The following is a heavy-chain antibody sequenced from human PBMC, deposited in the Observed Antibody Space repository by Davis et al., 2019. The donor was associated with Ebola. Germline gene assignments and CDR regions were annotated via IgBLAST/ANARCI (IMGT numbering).Heavy chain of an antibody. J-gene: IGHJ6*02. Sequence: GGSLRLSCAASGFTFSSYAMSWVRQAPGKGLEWVSSISSSSSYIYYADSVKGRFTISRDNAKNSLYLQMNSLRAEDTAVYYCARTTRRYYYYGMDVWGQGTTVTVSS. CDR3: ARTTRRYYYYGMDV. V-gene: IGHV3-21*01. D-gene: IGHD4-11*01. CDR2: ISSSSSYI. CDR1: GFTFSSYA.